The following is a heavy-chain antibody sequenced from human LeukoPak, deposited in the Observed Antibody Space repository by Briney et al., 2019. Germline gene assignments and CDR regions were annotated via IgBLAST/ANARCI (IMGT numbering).Heavy chain of an antibody. V-gene: IGHV3-9*01. CDR3: TKERFAHGDYRPFDY. CDR1: GLTFDEYG. J-gene: IGHJ4*02. D-gene: IGHD4-17*01. CDR2: ISWNSASI. Sequence: GGSLRLSCVGSGLTFDEYGMHWVRHVPGKGLEWVSGISWNSASIGYAASVRGRFTISRDNPTNSLYLQMNSLRVDDTALYYCTKERFAHGDYRPFDYWGQGTLVTVSS.